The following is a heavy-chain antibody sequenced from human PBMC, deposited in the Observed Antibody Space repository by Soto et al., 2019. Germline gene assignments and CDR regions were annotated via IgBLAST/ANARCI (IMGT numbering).Heavy chain of an antibody. CDR1: GITLSSYA. V-gene: IGHV3-23*01. J-gene: IGHJ6*02. CDR2: ISGRGGST. Sequence: GGSLRLSCAASGITLSSYAMSWVCQAPGKGREWVSGISGRGGSTYYADSVKGRFTISRDNSESTLYLQLKSLRVEDTATYYCAKISSGFYGDLWGQGTTVSVAS. CDR3: AKISSGFYGDL. D-gene: IGHD6-25*01.